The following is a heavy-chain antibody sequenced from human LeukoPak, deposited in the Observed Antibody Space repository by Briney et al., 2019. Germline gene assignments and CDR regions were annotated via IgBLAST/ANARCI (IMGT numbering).Heavy chain of an antibody. Sequence: GASVKVSCKASGGTFSSYAISWVRQAPGQGLEWMGRIIPILGIANYAQKFQGRVTITADKSTSTAYIELSSLRSEDTAVYYCARAATYFDYWGQGTLVTVSS. CDR3: ARAATYFDY. CDR2: IIPILGIA. CDR1: GGTFSSYA. D-gene: IGHD2-15*01. V-gene: IGHV1-69*04. J-gene: IGHJ4*02.